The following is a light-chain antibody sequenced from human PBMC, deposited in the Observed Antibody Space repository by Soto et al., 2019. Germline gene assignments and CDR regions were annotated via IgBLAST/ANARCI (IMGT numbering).Light chain of an antibody. CDR1: AYDIGISY. Sequence: QSVLTQPPSVSAAPGQSVTLSCSGGAYDIGISYVSWYQHFPGAAPKLVIYDTNKRPSGIPDRFSGSKSGTSATLGITGLQTGDEADYYCATWDSGLSKLLFGGGTKVTVL. CDR3: ATWDSGLSKLL. V-gene: IGLV1-51*01. J-gene: IGLJ2*01. CDR2: DTN.